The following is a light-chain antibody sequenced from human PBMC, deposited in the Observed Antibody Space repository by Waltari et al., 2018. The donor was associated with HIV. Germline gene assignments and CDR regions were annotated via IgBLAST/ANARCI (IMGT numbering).Light chain of an antibody. J-gene: IGLJ3*02. CDR3: QAWDGSTGV. CDR2: QDT. CDR1: KLGDRF. V-gene: IGLV3-1*01. Sequence: SYEVTQPPSVSVSPGQTARITCSGHKLGDRFACWYQQKPGQSPVLVIYQDTQRPSGIPARFSASNSGNTATLTISGTQAMDEADYYCQAWDGSTGVFGGGTRLTVL.